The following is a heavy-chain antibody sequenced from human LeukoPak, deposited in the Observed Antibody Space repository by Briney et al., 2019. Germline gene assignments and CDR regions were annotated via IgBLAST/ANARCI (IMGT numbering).Heavy chain of an antibody. J-gene: IGHJ4*02. CDR1: GGTFGSYV. D-gene: IGHD2-2*01. CDR3: ARDVGEYCSSINCHASDY. V-gene: IGHV1-2*02. Sequence: ASVKVSCKASGGTFGSYVINWVRQAPGQGLEWMGWINPNSGDTNYAQKFQGRVTMTRDTSISTAYMELSRLRSDDTAVYYCARDVGEYCSSINCHASDYWGQGTLVTVSS. CDR2: INPNSGDT.